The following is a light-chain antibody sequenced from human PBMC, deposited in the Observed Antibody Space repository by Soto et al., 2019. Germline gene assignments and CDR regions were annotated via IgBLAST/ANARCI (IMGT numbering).Light chain of an antibody. Sequence: QSVLTQPASVSGSPGQSITISCTGTSSDVGAYNYVSWYQHHPGKAPKLVIYEVSYRPSGVSNRFSGSKSGNTASLTISGLQAEDEADYYCGTWDSSLSAGGVFGGGTKLTVL. CDR2: EVS. CDR3: GTWDSSLSAGGV. J-gene: IGLJ3*02. V-gene: IGLV2-14*01. CDR1: SSDVGAYNY.